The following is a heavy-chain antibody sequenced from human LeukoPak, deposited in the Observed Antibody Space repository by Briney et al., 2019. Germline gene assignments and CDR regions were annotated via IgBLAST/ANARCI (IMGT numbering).Heavy chain of an antibody. CDR2: IKSKTDGGTR. V-gene: IGHV3-15*01. Sequence: GGSLRLSFAASGYSISSAWMRWCRQAPGKGLEWVGRIKSKTDGGTRDFAAPVKGRFSISRDDSKATVYLQMSSLKTEDTAVYHGAAGAGRSDFDYWGRGTLVTVSS. D-gene: IGHD6-19*01. CDR1: GYSISSAW. J-gene: IGHJ4*02. CDR3: AAGAGRSDFDY.